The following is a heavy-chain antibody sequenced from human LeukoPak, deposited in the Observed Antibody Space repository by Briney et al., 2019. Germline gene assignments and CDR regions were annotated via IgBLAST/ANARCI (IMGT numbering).Heavy chain of an antibody. J-gene: IGHJ4*02. D-gene: IGHD3-22*01. CDR1: GFTFSSYA. V-gene: IGHV3-30-3*01. CDR3: ARAYYDSSGYYEAAHYFDY. Sequence: PGGSLGLSCAASGFTFSSYAMHWVRQAPGKGLEWVAVISYDGSNKYYADSVKGRFTISRDNSKNTLYLQMNSLRAEDTAVYYCARAYYDSSGYYEAAHYFDYWGQGTLVTVSS. CDR2: ISYDGSNK.